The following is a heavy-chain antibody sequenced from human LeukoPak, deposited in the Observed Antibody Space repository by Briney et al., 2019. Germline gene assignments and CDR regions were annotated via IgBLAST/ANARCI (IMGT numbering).Heavy chain of an antibody. CDR1: GGSISSGDYY. CDR3: ARGSRQTAMAHDAFDI. D-gene: IGHD5-18*01. J-gene: IGHJ3*02. Sequence: PSQTLSLTCTVSGGSISSGDYYWSWIRQPPGKGLEWIGYIYYSGSTYYNPSLKSRVTISVDTSKNQFSLKLSSVTAADTAVYYCARGSRQTAMAHDAFDIWGQGTMVTVSS. V-gene: IGHV4-30-4*01. CDR2: IYYSGST.